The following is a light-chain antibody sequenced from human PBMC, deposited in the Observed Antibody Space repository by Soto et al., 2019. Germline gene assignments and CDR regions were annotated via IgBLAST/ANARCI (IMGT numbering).Light chain of an antibody. Sequence: DIQMTQSPSSLSASVGDRVTITCRASQGIHDYLAWYQQKPGKVPKLLIYAASTLQPGVPSRFSGSGSGTDFTLTISSLQPEDVATYYCQKYNGAPTWTFGQGTKVEIK. CDR2: AAS. CDR3: QKYNGAPTWT. CDR1: QGIHDY. V-gene: IGKV1-27*01. J-gene: IGKJ1*01.